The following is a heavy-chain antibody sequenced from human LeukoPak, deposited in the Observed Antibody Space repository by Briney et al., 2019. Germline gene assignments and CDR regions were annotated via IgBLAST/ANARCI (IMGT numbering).Heavy chain of an antibody. CDR1: GFTFSDYY. Sequence: GGALRLSCAASGFTFSDYYMSWIRQAPGKGLEGVSYISSSGSTIYYADSVKGRFTISRDNAKNSLYLRMNSLRADDTAVYYCARANEGYSSSSADYWGQGTLVIVSS. D-gene: IGHD6-6*01. V-gene: IGHV3-11*04. CDR3: ARANEGYSSSSADY. CDR2: ISSSGSTI. J-gene: IGHJ4*02.